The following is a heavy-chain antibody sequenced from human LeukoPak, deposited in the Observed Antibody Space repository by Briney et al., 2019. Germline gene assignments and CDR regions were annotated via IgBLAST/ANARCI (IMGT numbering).Heavy chain of an antibody. J-gene: IGHJ4*02. CDR3: AKDTGSGYDYFSYYFDY. CDR1: GFTFSDYG. V-gene: IGHV3-23*01. D-gene: IGHD5-12*01. Sequence: GGSLRLSCAASGFTFSDYGMGWVRQAPGKGLEWVSLISGTAFSTYYADSVRGRFTISRDNSKNTLYLQMNSLRAEDTAVYYCAKDTGSGYDYFSYYFDYWGQGTLVTVSS. CDR2: ISGTAFST.